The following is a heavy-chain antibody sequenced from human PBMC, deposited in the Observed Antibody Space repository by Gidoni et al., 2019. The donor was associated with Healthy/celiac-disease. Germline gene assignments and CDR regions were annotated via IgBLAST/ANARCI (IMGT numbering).Heavy chain of an antibody. Sequence: QVQLVQSGAEVKKPGASVKVSCKASGYTFTSYGISRGRQAPGQGLEWRGWISSYNGNTNYAQKLQGRVTMTTYTSTSTAYMELRSPRSYHTAVYFCSRVTVPVLRYFDWLPPDFDYWGQGTLVTVSP. CDR3: SRVTVPVLRYFDWLPPDFDY. CDR1: GYTFTSYG. J-gene: IGHJ4*02. CDR2: ISSYNGNT. D-gene: IGHD3-9*01. V-gene: IGHV1-18*01.